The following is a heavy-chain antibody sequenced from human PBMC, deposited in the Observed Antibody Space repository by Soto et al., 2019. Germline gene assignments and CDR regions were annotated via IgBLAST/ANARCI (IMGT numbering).Heavy chain of an antibody. V-gene: IGHV3-33*01. CDR1: GFTFSSYG. Sequence: PRLSCAASGFTFSSYGMHWVRQAPGKRLEWVAVIWYDGSNKYYADSVKGRFTISRDNSKNTLYLQMNSLRAEDTAVYYCARATRPYYYYYGMDVWGQGTTVTVSS. CDR2: IWYDGSNK. D-gene: IGHD6-6*01. CDR3: ARATRPYYYYYGMDV. J-gene: IGHJ6*02.